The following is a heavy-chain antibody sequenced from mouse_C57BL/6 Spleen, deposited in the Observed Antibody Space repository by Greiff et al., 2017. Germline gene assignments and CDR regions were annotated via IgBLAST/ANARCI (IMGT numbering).Heavy chain of an antibody. D-gene: IGHD1-1*01. CDR3: ARTVTTVVARGARDY. Sequence: QVQLKQSGPELVKPGASVKISCKASGYAFSSSWMNWVKQRPGKGLEWIGRIYPGDGDTNSNGKFKGKATLTADKSSSTAYMQLSSLTSEDSAVYFCARTVTTVVARGARDYGGQGTSVTVSS. V-gene: IGHV1-82*01. J-gene: IGHJ4*01. CDR2: IYPGDGDT. CDR1: GYAFSSSW.